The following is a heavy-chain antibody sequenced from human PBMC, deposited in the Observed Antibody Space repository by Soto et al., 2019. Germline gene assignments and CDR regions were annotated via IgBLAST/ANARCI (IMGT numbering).Heavy chain of an antibody. D-gene: IGHD4-17*01. J-gene: IGHJ6*02. CDR3: AKALLSLGDYADYCYGMAG. V-gene: IGHV3-30*18. Sequence: QVQLVDSGGGEVQPGRSLTISCAASGFTYRTFGMHWVRQTPGKGLAGVAVISYAGTNKFYSDSVKGRFTISRDKFKNTRTLQMNSLRADDTALHSCAKALLSLGDYADYCYGMAGCGLGARVTGSS. CDR2: ISYAGTNK. CDR1: GFTYRTFG.